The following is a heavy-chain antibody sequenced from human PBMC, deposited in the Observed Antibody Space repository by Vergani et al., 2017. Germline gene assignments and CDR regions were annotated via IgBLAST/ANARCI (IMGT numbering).Heavy chain of an antibody. V-gene: IGHV4-34*01. J-gene: IGHJ4*02. CDR3: ARGFSTMVRGVTVDY. D-gene: IGHD3-10*01. CDR2: INHSGST. CDR1: GFTFSSYW. Sequence: VQLVESGGGLVQPGGSLRLSCAASGFTFSSYWMSWIRQPPGKGLEWIGEINHSGSTNYNPSLKSRVTISVDTSKNQFSLKLSSVTAADTAVYYCARGFSTMVRGVTVDYWGQGTLVTVSS.